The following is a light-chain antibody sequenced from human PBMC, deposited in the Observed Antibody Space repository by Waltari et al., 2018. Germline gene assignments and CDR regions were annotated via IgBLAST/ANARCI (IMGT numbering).Light chain of an antibody. Sequence: EIVLTQSPATLSLSPGERATLSCSASQHVDTYLAWYQQRPGEAPRPLIYDTSNRATGIPDRFSGSGSETDFTLTISSHWPEDFAVYYCQQRRRWPLTFGGGSKVEI. J-gene: IGKJ4*01. CDR2: DTS. CDR3: QQRRRWPLT. CDR1: QHVDTY. V-gene: IGKV3-11*01.